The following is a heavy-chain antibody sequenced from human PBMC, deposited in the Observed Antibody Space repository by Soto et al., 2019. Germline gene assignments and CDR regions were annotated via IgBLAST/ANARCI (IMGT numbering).Heavy chain of an antibody. J-gene: IGHJ4*02. Sequence: QVQLVESGGGVVQPGRSLRLSCVASGFPFTSYGMHWVREAPGKGLEWVAVISYDGSNKYYADSVKGRFTISRDNSKNTLYLQMNSLRPEDTALYYCVGGQYYFGYRGQGTLVTVSS. CDR1: GFPFTSYG. D-gene: IGHD3-10*01. V-gene: IGHV3-30*03. CDR2: ISYDGSNK. CDR3: VGGQYYFGY.